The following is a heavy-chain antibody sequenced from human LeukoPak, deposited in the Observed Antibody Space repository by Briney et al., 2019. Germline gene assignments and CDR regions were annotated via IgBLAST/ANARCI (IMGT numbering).Heavy chain of an antibody. V-gene: IGHV4-59*02. CDR3: ARAGGAPPAALGLDH. CDR2: ISNSGTT. Sequence: KTSETLSLTCTVSGGSVSRYSWSWIRQPPGKGLEWIGYISNSGTTSYNPSLKSRVTISVDTSKNQFSLRLSSLTAADTAVYYCARAGGAPPAALGLDHWGQGTLVTVSS. J-gene: IGHJ4*02. D-gene: IGHD4/OR15-4a*01. CDR1: GGSVSRYS.